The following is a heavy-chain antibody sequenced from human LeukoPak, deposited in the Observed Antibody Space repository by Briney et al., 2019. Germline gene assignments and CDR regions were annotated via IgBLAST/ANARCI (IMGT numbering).Heavy chain of an antibody. J-gene: IGHJ6*02. D-gene: IGHD1-14*01. CDR3: AREYNADYSYGMDV. CDR2: ISSTASTI. CDR1: GFTFSSFE. V-gene: IGHV3-48*03. Sequence: PGGSLRLSCAASGFTFSSFEMNWVRQAPGKGLEWVSYISSTASTIYYADSVKGRFTISRDNAKNSLYLQMNDLRAEDTAVYYCAREYNADYSYGMDVWGQGTTVTVSS.